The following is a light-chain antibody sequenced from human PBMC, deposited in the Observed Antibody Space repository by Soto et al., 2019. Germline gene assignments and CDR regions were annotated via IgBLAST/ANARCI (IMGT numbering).Light chain of an antibody. CDR1: SSDVGGYNY. CDR2: EVT. CDR3: SSFAGGGNPLL. V-gene: IGLV2-8*01. J-gene: IGLJ2*01. Sequence: QSALTQPPSASGSLGQSVTISCTGTSSDVGGYNYVSWHQQHPGKAPKVMIYEVTKRPPGVPDRFSGSKSGNTASLTVSGLQAEDEADYHCSSFAGGGNPLLLGGATKLTVL.